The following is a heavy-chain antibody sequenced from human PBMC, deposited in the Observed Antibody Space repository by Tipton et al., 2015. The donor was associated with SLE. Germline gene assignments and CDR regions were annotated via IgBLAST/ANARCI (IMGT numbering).Heavy chain of an antibody. J-gene: IGHJ2*01. Sequence: TLSLTCTVSGISFTSYYWSWIRQPPGKGLEWVGYISYTGSTIYNPSLKSRVTVSMDTSKSQFSLKLSSVTAADTAVYYCAREPLEVREWFDLWGRGTLVTVSS. CDR2: ISYTGST. V-gene: IGHV4-59*12. D-gene: IGHD3-3*01. CDR3: AREPLEVREWFDL. CDR1: GISFTSYY.